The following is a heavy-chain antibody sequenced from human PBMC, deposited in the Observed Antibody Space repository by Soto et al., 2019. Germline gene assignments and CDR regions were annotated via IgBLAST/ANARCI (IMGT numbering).Heavy chain of an antibody. V-gene: IGHV1-8*01. CDR1: GYTFTSYD. J-gene: IGHJ6*02. Sequence: QVQLVQYGAEVKKPGASVKVSCKASGYTFTSYDINWVRQATGQGLERMGWMKPNSGNTGYAQKVQGRVTMPRNTSISAAYMELSSRSSEDTDVYYCASRTYYDFWGGYDHYHYYGMDVWGQGTTVTVSS. D-gene: IGHD3-3*01. CDR3: ASRTYYDFWGGYDHYHYYGMDV. CDR2: MKPNSGNT.